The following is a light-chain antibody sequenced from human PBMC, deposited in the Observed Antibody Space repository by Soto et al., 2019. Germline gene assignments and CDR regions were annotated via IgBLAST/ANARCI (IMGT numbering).Light chain of an antibody. CDR2: EVS. CDR3: CSYAGSSTLV. CDR1: SSDVWSYNL. J-gene: IGLJ2*01. V-gene: IGLV2-23*02. Sequence: QSALTQPASVSGSPGQSITISCTGTSSDVWSYNLVSWYQQHPGKAPKLMIYEVSKRPSGVSNRFSGSKSGNTASLTISGLQAEDGADYYCCSYAGSSTLVFGGGTKLTVL.